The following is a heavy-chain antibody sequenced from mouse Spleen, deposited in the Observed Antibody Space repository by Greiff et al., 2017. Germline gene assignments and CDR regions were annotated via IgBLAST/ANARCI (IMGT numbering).Heavy chain of an antibody. V-gene: IGHV2-2*01. CDR2: IWSGGST. CDR3: ARNSLRGPWFAY. Sequence: QVQLQQSGPGLVQPSQSLSITCTVSGFSLTSYGVHWVRQSPGKGLEWLGVIWSGGSTDYNAAFISRLSISKDNSKSQVFFKINSLQADDTAIYYCARNSLRGPWFAYWGQGTLVTVSA. CDR1: GFSLTSYG. D-gene: IGHD3-2*02. J-gene: IGHJ3*01.